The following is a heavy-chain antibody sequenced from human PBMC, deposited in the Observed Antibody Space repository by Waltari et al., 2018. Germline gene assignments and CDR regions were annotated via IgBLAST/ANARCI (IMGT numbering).Heavy chain of an antibody. V-gene: IGHV4-39*01. J-gene: IGHJ3*01. CDR2: MSYTGAT. CDR1: GVSITSNRHY. CDR3: ATYIGASVGTAAFDV. D-gene: IGHD5-12*01. Sequence: QLQLQESGPGLVKPSETLSLTCSVSGVSITSNRHYWGWIRQPPGQGLEWIGTMSYTGATYNSPSLQSRVTISRDTSKNQLSLTLGSVTAADTAVYYCATYIGASVGTAAFDVWGQGTMVTVSS.